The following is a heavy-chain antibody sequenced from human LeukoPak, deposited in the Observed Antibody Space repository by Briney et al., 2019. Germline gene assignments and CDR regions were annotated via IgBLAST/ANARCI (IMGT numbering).Heavy chain of an antibody. CDR2: IKSKTDGGTT. Sequence: GGSLRLSCAASGFTFSNAWMSWVRQAPGKGLEWVGRIKSKTDGGTTGYAAPVKGRFTISRDDSKNTLYLQMNSLKTEDTAVYYCTVRGETTVTTVDYWGQGTLVTVSS. J-gene: IGHJ4*02. D-gene: IGHD4-17*01. CDR3: TVRGETTVTTVDY. CDR1: GFTFSNAW. V-gene: IGHV3-15*01.